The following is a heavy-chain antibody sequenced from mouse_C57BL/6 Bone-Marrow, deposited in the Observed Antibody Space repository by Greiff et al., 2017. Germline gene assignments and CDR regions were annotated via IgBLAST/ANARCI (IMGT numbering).Heavy chain of an antibody. V-gene: IGHV1-82*01. CDR3: ATYYYGSSSIAY. J-gene: IGHJ3*01. D-gene: IGHD1-1*01. Sequence: VQLQQSGPELVKPGASVKISCKASGYAFRSSWMNWVKQRPGKGLEWIGRIYPGDGDTNYNGKFKGKATLTADKSSSTAYMQLSSLTSEDSAVYFCATYYYGSSSIAYWGKGTLVTVSA. CDR2: IYPGDGDT. CDR1: GYAFRSSW.